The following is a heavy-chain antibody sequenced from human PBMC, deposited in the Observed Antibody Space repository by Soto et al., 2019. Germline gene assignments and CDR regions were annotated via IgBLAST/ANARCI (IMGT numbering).Heavy chain of an antibody. J-gene: IGHJ6*02. CDR2: ISSSSSYI. Sequence: PGGSLRLSCAASGFTFSSYSMNWVRQAPGKGLEWVSSISSSSSYIYYADSVKGRFTISRDNAKNSLYLQMNSLRAEDTAVYYCARDPLPHVDIVATTLNRRYGMDVWGQGTTVTVSS. D-gene: IGHD5-12*01. CDR1: GFTFSSYS. V-gene: IGHV3-21*01. CDR3: ARDPLPHVDIVATTLNRRYGMDV.